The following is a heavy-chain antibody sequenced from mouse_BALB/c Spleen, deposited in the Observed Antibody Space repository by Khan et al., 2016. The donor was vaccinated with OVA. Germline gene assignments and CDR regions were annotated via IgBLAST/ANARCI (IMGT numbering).Heavy chain of an antibody. CDR3: ARSLMIRRYFDD. V-gene: IGHV9-1*02. CDR2: INTYTGEP. J-gene: IGHJ1*01. Sequence: QIQLVQSGPELKKPGETVKISCKASGYTFTNYGMNWVKQAPGKGLKWMGWINTYTGEPTYADDFKGRFAFSLETSASTAYLQINNLKNEDMATYFCARSLMIRRYFDDWGAGTTVTVSS. D-gene: IGHD2-4*01. CDR1: GYTFTNYG.